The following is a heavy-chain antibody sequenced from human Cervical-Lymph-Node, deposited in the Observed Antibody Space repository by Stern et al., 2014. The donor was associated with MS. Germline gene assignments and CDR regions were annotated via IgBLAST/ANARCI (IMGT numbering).Heavy chain of an antibody. V-gene: IGHV4-30-4*01. J-gene: IGHJ3*02. Sequence: VQLQESGPGLVKPSQTLSLACAASGAPVGGGAWYWSWIRQPPGQGLEWLGHISHRGTTSYHPSLKSRLIISLDTSKNQFSLNLTSVTAADTAVYYCAGAIGKYELLESFDMWGQGTMVTVSS. CDR3: AGAIGKYELLESFDM. CDR1: GAPVGGGAWY. CDR2: ISHRGTT. D-gene: IGHD1-1*01.